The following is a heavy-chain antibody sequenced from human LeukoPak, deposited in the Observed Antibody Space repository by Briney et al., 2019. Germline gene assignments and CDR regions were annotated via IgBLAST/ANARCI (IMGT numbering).Heavy chain of an antibody. V-gene: IGHV3-53*01. J-gene: IGHJ3*02. CDR3: ARKGSGWYQHAFDI. D-gene: IGHD6-19*01. CDR2: IYSGGST. CDR1: GFTVSSNY. Sequence: PGRSLRLSCAASGFTVSSNYMSWVRQAPGKGLEWVSVIYSGGSTYYADSVKGRFTISRDNSKNTLYLQMNSLRAEDTAVYYCARKGSGWYQHAFDIWGQGTMVTVSS.